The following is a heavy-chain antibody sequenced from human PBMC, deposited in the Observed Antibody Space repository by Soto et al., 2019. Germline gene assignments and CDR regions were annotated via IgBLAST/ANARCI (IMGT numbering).Heavy chain of an antibody. CDR2: IRCDGSDE. CDR1: KSIFTGYG. V-gene: IGHV3-30*02. Sequence: GGSLRLSCAASKSIFTGYGMHWVRQTPGKGLEWVAVIRCDGSDEDYADSVKGRFTISRDNAKNSLYLQMNSLRAEDTALYYFAKGLRVDMVATIPYHGAFDIWGQGTMVTVSS. J-gene: IGHJ3*02. D-gene: IGHD5-12*01. CDR3: AKGLRVDMVATIPYHGAFDI.